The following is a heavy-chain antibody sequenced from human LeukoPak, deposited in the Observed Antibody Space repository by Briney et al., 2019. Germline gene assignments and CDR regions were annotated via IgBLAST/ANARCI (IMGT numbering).Heavy chain of an antibody. CDR1: GFTFSSYG. V-gene: IGHV3-33*01. Sequence: PFRSLTLSCAASGFTFSSYGMHWVRQAPGKGLEWVALIWYDGSNEDYVDSVKGRFTISRDNSKNTLSLQMNSLRAEDMAVYFCLRDYTNTGYFDPWGQGTLVTVSS. D-gene: IGHD4-11*01. CDR3: LRDYTNTGYFDP. J-gene: IGHJ5*02. CDR2: IWYDGSNE.